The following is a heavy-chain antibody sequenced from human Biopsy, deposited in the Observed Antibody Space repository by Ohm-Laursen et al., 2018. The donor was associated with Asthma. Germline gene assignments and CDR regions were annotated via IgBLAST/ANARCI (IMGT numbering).Heavy chain of an antibody. D-gene: IGHD1-1*01. J-gene: IGHJ3*02. Sequence: SLRLSCSATGFSFSNFAIHWVRQAPGKGLEWVGVISKDASTQDYADSVKGRFTMARDNSKNTLDLQMNSLREEDTAVYYCVRDGTDDAFDIWGQGTVVSVFS. CDR2: ISKDASTQ. CDR1: GFSFSNFA. CDR3: VRDGTDDAFDI. V-gene: IGHV3-30*01.